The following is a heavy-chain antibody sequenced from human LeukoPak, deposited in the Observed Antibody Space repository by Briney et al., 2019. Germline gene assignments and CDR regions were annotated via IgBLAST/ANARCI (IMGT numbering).Heavy chain of an antibody. V-gene: IGHV3-23*01. Sequence: GGSLRLSCAASGFTFSSYAISWVRQAPGKGLEWVSAISGSGGSTYYADSVKGRFTISRDNSKNTLYLQMNSLRAEDTAVYYCAKAGEYYRDYYDSSGYCFWGQGTLVTVSS. J-gene: IGHJ4*02. D-gene: IGHD3-22*01. CDR1: GFTFSSYA. CDR3: AKAGEYYRDYYDSSGYCF. CDR2: ISGSGGST.